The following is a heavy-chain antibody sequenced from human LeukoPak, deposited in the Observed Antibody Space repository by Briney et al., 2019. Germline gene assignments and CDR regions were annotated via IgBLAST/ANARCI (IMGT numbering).Heavy chain of an antibody. V-gene: IGHV3-23*01. D-gene: IGHD4-11*01. Sequence: GGSLRLSCAASGFSYSRYPMGWVRQAPGKGLEWVSGISAGGDGTYYADSVRGRFAISRDNSQNTLHLQMNIPRVEDTAVYYCVKDWGVLPDYSADGFDIWGPGTVVTVSS. CDR1: GFSYSRYP. CDR3: VKDWGVLPDYSADGFDI. CDR2: ISAGGDGT. J-gene: IGHJ3*02.